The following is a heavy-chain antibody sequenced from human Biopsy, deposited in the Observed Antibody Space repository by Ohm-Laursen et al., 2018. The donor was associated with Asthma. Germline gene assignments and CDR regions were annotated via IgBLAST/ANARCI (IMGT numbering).Heavy chain of an antibody. CDR3: ARRITIFGVVQKDHGMDA. D-gene: IGHD3-3*01. CDR1: GGSMTPTSHY. CDR2: ISYGGKT. J-gene: IGHJ6*02. V-gene: IGHV4-39*01. Sequence: SDTLSLTCTVSGGSMTPTSHYWDWIRQAPGKGLEWIGYISYGGKTSYNPSLKNRVTISRDASKNQFSLRLPSVTAADTAVYFCARRITIFGVVQKDHGMDAWGQGTTAIVSS.